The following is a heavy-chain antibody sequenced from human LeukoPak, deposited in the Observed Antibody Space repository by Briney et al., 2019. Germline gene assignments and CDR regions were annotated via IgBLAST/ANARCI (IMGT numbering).Heavy chain of an antibody. CDR2: ISWNSGSI. J-gene: IGHJ4*02. CDR1: GFTFDDYA. Sequence: PGGSLRLSCAASGFTFDDYAMPWVRHAPGKGLEWVSGISWNSGSIVYADCVKGRFTISRDNAKHSLYLQMNSLRAEDTALYYCAKDIVPIAARPGGYFDYWGQGTLVTVSS. CDR3: AKDIVPIAARPGGYFDY. V-gene: IGHV3-9*01. D-gene: IGHD6-6*01.